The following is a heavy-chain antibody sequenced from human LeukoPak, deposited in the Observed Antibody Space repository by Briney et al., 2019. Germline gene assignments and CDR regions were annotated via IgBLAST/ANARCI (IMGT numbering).Heavy chain of an antibody. Sequence: SETLSLTCTVSGGSISSGSYYWSWIRQPAGKGLEWIGRIYTSGSTNYNPSLKSRVTISVDTSKNQFSLKLSSVTAADTAVYYCASYYWSFHDIWGQGTMVTVSS. CDR1: GGSISSGSYY. V-gene: IGHV4-61*02. CDR2: IYTSGST. D-gene: IGHD1-20*01. J-gene: IGHJ3*02. CDR3: ASYYWSFHDI.